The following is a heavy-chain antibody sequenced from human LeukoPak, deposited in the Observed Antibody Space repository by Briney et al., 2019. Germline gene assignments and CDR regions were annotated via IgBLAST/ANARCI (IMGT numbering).Heavy chain of an antibody. V-gene: IGHV3-48*04. CDR3: ATLDCSGGSCYREVDY. D-gene: IGHD2-15*01. CDR2: ISSSGSTI. Sequence: GGSLRLSCAASGFTFSSYWMNWVRQAPGKGLEWVSYISSSGSTIYYADSVKGRFTISRDNAKNSLYLQMNSLRAEDTAVYYCATLDCSGGSCYREVDYWGQGTLVTVSS. J-gene: IGHJ4*02. CDR1: GFTFSSYW.